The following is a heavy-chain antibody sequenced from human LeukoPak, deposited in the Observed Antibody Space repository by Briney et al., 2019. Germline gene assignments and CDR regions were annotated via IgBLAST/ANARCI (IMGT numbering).Heavy chain of an antibody. CDR2: IWHDGSNE. V-gene: IGHV3-33*07. CDR1: GFTFSSYG. CDR3: ARGNYGIYFFPVDY. D-gene: IGHD1-26*01. J-gene: IGHJ4*02. Sequence: GGSLRFSCTASGFTFSSYGMYWVRQALGQGLEWLAVIWHDGSNEYYADSVKGRFTISRDNSKNTLYLQMNSLRAEDTAVYYCARGNYGIYFFPVDYWGQGTLVTVSS.